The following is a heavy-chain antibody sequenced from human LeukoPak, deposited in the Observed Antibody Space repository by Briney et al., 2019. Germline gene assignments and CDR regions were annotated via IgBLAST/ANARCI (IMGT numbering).Heavy chain of an antibody. V-gene: IGHV3-15*01. J-gene: IGHJ3*02. CDR1: GFTFSSYA. Sequence: MAGGSLRLSCAASGFTFSSYAMSWVRQAPGKGLEWVGRIKRKPDGGPTDYSAPVKGRFTISRDDSKNTLYLQMNSLKTEDTAVYYCTTNDAFDIWGQGTMVIVSS. CDR2: IKRKPDGGPT. CDR3: TTNDAFDI.